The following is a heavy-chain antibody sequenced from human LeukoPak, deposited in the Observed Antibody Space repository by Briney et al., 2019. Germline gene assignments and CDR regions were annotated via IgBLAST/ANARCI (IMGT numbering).Heavy chain of an antibody. J-gene: IGHJ4*02. V-gene: IGHV4-59*08. CDR1: GGSISSYY. CDR3: ARLGGYSYPD. CDR2: IYYSGTT. Sequence: PSETLSLTCTVSGGSISSYYWTWIRQPPGKGLEWIGYIYYSGTTYYNPSLKSRVTISVDTSKNQFSLKLSSVTAADTAVYYCARLGGYSYPDWGQGTLVTVSS. D-gene: IGHD5-12*01.